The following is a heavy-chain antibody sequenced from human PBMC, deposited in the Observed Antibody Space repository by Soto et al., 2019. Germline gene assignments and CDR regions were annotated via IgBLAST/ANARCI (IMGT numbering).Heavy chain of an antibody. CDR3: ARSDIVVVPAAIDRAFDI. V-gene: IGHV1-18*01. D-gene: IGHD2-2*01. CDR1: GYTFTSYG. CDR2: ISAYNGNT. J-gene: IGHJ3*02. Sequence: QVQLVQSGAEVKKPGASVKVSCKASGYTFTSYGISWVRQAPGQGLEWMGWISAYNGNTNYAQKLQGRVTMTTDTSPSTAYMELRSLRSDDTAVYYCARSDIVVVPAAIDRAFDIWGQGTMVTVSS.